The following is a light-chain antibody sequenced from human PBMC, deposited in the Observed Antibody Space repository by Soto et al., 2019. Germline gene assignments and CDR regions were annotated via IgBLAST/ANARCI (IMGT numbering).Light chain of an antibody. V-gene: IGKV1-39*01. CDR1: QTIRSY. J-gene: IGKJ4*01. CDR3: QQSFSIPPLT. Sequence: DIKMTQSPSSLSASVGDRVTITCRASQTIRSYLNWYQQKPGKAPVLLISAASSLQSGVPSRFSGSGSGTDFTLTISSLQPEDFATYYCQQSFSIPPLTFGGGTKVDIK. CDR2: AAS.